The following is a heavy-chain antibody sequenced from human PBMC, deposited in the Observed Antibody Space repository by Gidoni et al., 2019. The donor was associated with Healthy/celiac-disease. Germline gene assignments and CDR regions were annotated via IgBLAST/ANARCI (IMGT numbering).Heavy chain of an antibody. Sequence: QVQLQQWGAGLLKPSETLSLTCAVYGGSFSGYYWSWIRQPPGKGLEWIGEINHSGSTNYNPSLKSRVTISVDTSKNQFSLKLSSVTAADTAVYYCARAAVGYCSGGSCYAGNWFDPWGQGTLVTVSS. CDR2: INHSGST. V-gene: IGHV4-34*01. CDR1: GGSFSGYY. J-gene: IGHJ5*02. D-gene: IGHD2-15*01. CDR3: ARAAVGYCSGGSCYAGNWFDP.